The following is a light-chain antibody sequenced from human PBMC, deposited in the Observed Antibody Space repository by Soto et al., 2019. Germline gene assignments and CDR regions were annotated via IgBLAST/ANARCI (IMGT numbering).Light chain of an antibody. V-gene: IGLV1-40*01. Sequence: QSVLTQPPSVSGAPGQTVTISCAGSASNVGAVSDVHWYQQFPGTAPRLLIFGNTNRPSGVPDRFSASKSGSSASLTITGLQAEDEAAYHCHTFYRTLNDWVFGGGTKLTVL. J-gene: IGLJ3*02. CDR2: GNT. CDR1: ASNVGAVSD. CDR3: HTFYRTLNDWV.